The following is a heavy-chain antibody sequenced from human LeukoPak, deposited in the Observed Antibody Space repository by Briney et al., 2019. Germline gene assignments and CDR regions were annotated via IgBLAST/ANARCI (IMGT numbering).Heavy chain of an antibody. J-gene: IGHJ4*02. Sequence: GGSLRLSCAASGFTFSSYAMSWVRQAPGKGLEWVSAIGGSGGSTYYADSVKGRFTISRDNSKNTLYLQMNSLRAEDTAVYYCAKDLDYGDYASGYWGQGTLVTVSS. CDR1: GFTFSSYA. D-gene: IGHD4-17*01. V-gene: IGHV3-23*01. CDR2: IGGSGGST. CDR3: AKDLDYGDYASGY.